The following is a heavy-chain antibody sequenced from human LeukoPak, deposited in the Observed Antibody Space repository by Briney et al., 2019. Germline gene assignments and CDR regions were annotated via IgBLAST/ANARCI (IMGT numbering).Heavy chain of an antibody. J-gene: IGHJ3*02. CDR3: ARDINPAYAFDI. CDR2: INPNSGGT. V-gene: IGHV1-2*02. Sequence: ASVKVSCKASGYTFTGYYMHWVRQAPGQGLEWTGWINPNSGGTNYAQKFQGRVTMTRDTSISTAYMELSRLRSDDTAVYYCARDINPAYAFDIWGQGTMVTVSS. CDR1: GYTFTGYY. D-gene: IGHD1-14*01.